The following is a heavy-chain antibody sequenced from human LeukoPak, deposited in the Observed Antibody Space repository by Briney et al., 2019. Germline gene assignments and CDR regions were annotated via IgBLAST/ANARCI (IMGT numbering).Heavy chain of an antibody. CDR3: ARDLSSLYYDFWSGLFDY. CDR2: IYHSGST. V-gene: IGHV4-38-2*02. J-gene: IGHJ4*02. D-gene: IGHD3-3*01. CDR1: GYSISSGYY. Sequence: PSETLSLTCTVSGYSISSGYYWGWIRQPPGKGLEWIGSIYHSGSTYYNPSLKSRVTISVDTSKNQFSLKLSSVTAADTAVYYCARDLSSLYYDFWSGLFDYWVQGTLVTVS.